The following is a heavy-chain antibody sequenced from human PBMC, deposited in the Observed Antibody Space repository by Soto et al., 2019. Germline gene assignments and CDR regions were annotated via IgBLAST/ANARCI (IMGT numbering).Heavy chain of an antibody. CDR2: ISAYNGNT. CDR3: ARMGLTVTTVGPFDY. V-gene: IGHV1-18*01. Sequence: QVQLVQSGAEVKKPGASVKVSCKASGYTFTSYGISWVRQAPGQGLEWMGWISAYNGNTNYAQKLQGRVTTTTDTSSSTAYRELRSLRSDDTAVYYCARMGLTVTTVGPFDYWGQRTLVTVSA. J-gene: IGHJ4*02. CDR1: GYTFTSYG. D-gene: IGHD4-17*01.